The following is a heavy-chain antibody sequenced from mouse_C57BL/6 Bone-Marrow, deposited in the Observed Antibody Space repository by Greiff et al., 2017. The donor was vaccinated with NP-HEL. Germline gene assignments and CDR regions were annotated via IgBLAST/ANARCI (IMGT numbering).Heavy chain of an antibody. CDR2: IDPATGGT. CDR1: GYTFTDYE. V-gene: IGHV1-15*01. CDR3: TRTLLLPYDFDY. Sequence: VQLMESGAELVRPGASVKLSCKASGYTFTDYEMHWVKQTPVHGLEWIGAIDPATGGTAYNQKFKGKAILTADKSSSTAYMELRILTSEDSAVYYCTRTLLLPYDFDYWGQGTTLTVSS. J-gene: IGHJ2*01. D-gene: IGHD1-1*01.